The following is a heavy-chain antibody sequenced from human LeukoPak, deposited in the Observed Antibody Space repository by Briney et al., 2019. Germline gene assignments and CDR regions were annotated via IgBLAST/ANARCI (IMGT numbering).Heavy chain of an antibody. V-gene: IGHV4-59*01. CDR3: ARDVAAAGEYYYYYGMDV. CDR1: GGSISSYY. CDR2: IYYSGST. D-gene: IGHD6-13*01. Sequence: PSETLSLTCTVSGGSISSYYWSWIRQPPGKGLEWIGYIYYSGSTNYNPSLKSRVTISVDTSKNQFSLKLSSVTAADTAVYYCARDVAAAGEYYYYYGMDVWGQGTTVTVSS. J-gene: IGHJ6*02.